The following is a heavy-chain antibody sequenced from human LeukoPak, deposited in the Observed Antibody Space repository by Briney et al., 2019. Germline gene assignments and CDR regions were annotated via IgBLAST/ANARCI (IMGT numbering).Heavy chain of an antibody. J-gene: IGHJ4*02. CDR3: ASAELVVTAISY. CDR2: ISYDGSNK. Sequence: GGSLRLSCAASGFTFSSYAMHWVRQAPGKGLEWAAFISYDGSNKYYADSVKGRFTISRDNAKNTLYLQMNSLRAEDTAVYYCASAELVVTAISYWGQGSLVTVSS. D-gene: IGHD2-21*02. V-gene: IGHV3-30-3*01. CDR1: GFTFSSYA.